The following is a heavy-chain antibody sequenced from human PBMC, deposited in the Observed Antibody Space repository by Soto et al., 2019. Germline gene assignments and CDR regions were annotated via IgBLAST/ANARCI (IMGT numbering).Heavy chain of an antibody. D-gene: IGHD3-22*01. CDR2: ISSSGGGR. V-gene: IGHV3-23*01. Sequence: EVRLLESGGGLVQPGGSLRLSCRASGFIFSTYALTWVRRGPGKGLEWVSFISSSGGGRHYIDSVKGRFTISRDNSKNTLYLQLNSLRAEDTAIYYCAIGVGDFYDSSAFYKPLRHWGQGTLVTVSS. J-gene: IGHJ4*02. CDR3: AIGVGDFYDSSAFYKPLRH. CDR1: GFIFSTYA.